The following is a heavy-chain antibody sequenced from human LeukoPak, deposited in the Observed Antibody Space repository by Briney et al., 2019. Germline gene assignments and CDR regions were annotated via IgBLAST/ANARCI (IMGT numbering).Heavy chain of an antibody. CDR1: GYTFTRNG. CDR3: ARSRSYGLDYYYYLDV. J-gene: IGHJ6*03. V-gene: IGHV1-18*01. D-gene: IGHD1-26*01. Sequence: ASVKVSCKASGYTFTRNGISWVRQAPGQGLEWMGWISTYNGNTNYAEKFHDRVTMTTDTSTSTAYMDLRSLTSDDTAVYYCARSRSYGLDYYYYLDVWGKGTTVTVSS. CDR2: ISTYNGNT.